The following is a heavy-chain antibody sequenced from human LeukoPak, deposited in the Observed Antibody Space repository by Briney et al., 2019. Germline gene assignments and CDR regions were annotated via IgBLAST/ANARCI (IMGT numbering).Heavy chain of an antibody. CDR2: IYLGDSDT. V-gene: IGHV5-51*01. Sequence: GACLKISCKGSGYSFTSYWIGWVRQMPGKGLEWMGIIYLGDSDTRYSSSFQGQVTISADKSISTAYLQWSSLKASDTAMYYCARPHVRYCSGGSCYSGAFDIWGQGTMVSVSS. J-gene: IGHJ3*02. CDR3: ARPHVRYCSGGSCYSGAFDI. D-gene: IGHD2-15*01. CDR1: GYSFTSYW.